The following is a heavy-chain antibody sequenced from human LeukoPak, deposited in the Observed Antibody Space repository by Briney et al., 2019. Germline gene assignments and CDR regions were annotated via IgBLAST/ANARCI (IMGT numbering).Heavy chain of an antibody. CDR3: ARGSFNGGRGFDI. D-gene: IGHD4-23*01. CDR2: TFYRSRWYN. J-gene: IGHJ3*02. Sequence: SQALSLTCALSGDTVSSSSVTWNWIRQSPSRGLEWLGRTFYRSRWYNESALSVKSRITINSDTSKNQFSLQLNSVTPEDTAVYYCARGSFNGGRGFDIWGQGTMVTVSS. CDR1: GDTVSSSSVT. V-gene: IGHV6-1*01.